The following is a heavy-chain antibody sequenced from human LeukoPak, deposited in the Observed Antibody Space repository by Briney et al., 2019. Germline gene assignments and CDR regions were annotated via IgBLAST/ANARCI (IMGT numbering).Heavy chain of an antibody. V-gene: IGHV5-51*01. CDR3: ARPSSYSSSWHKRNMSYFDY. J-gene: IGHJ4*02. Sequence: GESLKISCKGSGYSFTSYWIGWVRQMPGKGVEWMGIIYPGDSDTKYSPSFQGQVTIPADKSISTAYLQGSSLKASDTAMYYCARPSSYSSSWHKRNMSYFDYWGQGTLVTVSS. CDR2: IYPGDSDT. CDR1: GYSFTSYW. D-gene: IGHD6-13*01.